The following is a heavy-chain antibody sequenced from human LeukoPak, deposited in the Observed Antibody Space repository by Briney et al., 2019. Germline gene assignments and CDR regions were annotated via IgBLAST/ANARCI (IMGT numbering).Heavy chain of an antibody. Sequence: GGSLRLSCAGSGFTFSSYYMSWIRQAPGKGLKWVSYIRSSGSSIYYADSVEGRFTVSRDNAKNSMYLEMNSLRADDTAVYYCARASSSGRNYYNYYYMDVWGKGTTVTVSS. CDR3: ARASSSGRNYYNYYYMDV. J-gene: IGHJ6*03. CDR2: IRSSGSSI. V-gene: IGHV3-11*01. CDR1: GFTFSSYY. D-gene: IGHD3-22*01.